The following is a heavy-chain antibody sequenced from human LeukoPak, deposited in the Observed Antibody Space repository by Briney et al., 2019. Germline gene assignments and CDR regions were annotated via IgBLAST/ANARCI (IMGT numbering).Heavy chain of an antibody. Sequence: SETLSLTCTVSGGSISSYYWSWIRQSPGKGLECIGYIHYTGSTNYNPSLKSRVTISVGTSKSQFSLKLSSVTAADTALYYCARAGRWEGRPHAFDIWGQGTMVTVSS. CDR3: ARAGRWEGRPHAFDI. CDR2: IHYTGST. D-gene: IGHD1-26*01. V-gene: IGHV4-59*01. CDR1: GGSISSYY. J-gene: IGHJ3*02.